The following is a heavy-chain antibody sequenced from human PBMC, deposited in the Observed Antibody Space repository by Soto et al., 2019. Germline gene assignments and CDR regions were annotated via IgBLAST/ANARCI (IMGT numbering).Heavy chain of an antibody. CDR1: GYSFTSYW. CDR3: AASIFYYGMDV. CDR2: IYPGDSDT. J-gene: IGHJ6*02. Sequence: GESLKISCKGSGYSFTSYWIGWVRQMPGKGLEWMGIIYPGDSDTRYSPSFQGQVTISADKSISTAYVQWSSRQASDTAMYYCAASIFYYGMDVWGQGTTVTVSS. V-gene: IGHV5-51*01.